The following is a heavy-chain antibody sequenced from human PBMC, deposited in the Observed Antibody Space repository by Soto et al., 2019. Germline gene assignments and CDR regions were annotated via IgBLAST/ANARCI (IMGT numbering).Heavy chain of an antibody. CDR2: IYYSGST. Sequence: QLQLQESGPGLVKPPETLSLTCTVSGGSISRSTFYWGWIRQPPGKGLEWIGSIYYSGSTYYNPSLKSRVTISVDTSKNQCSLKLSSVTAADTAVYYCAAIAAAGNYWGQGTLVTVSS. D-gene: IGHD6-13*01. J-gene: IGHJ4*02. CDR3: AAIAAAGNY. V-gene: IGHV4-39*01. CDR1: GGSISRSTFY.